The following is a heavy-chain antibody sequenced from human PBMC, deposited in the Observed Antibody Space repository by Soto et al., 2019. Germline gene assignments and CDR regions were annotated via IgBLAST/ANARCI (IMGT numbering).Heavy chain of an antibody. V-gene: IGHV4-59*12. CDR3: ATPGY. Sequence: SETLSLTCTVSGGSISNYYWSWIRQPPGKGLEWIGYIYYSGSTNYNPSLKSRVTISVDTSKNQFSLKLSSVTAADTAVYYCATPGYWGQGAMVTVSS. CDR2: IYYSGST. J-gene: IGHJ4*02. CDR1: GGSISNYY.